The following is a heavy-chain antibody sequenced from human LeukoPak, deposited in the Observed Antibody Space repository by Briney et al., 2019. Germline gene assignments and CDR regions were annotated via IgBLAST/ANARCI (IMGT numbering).Heavy chain of an antibody. CDR2: VNPNNGAT. CDR3: ARDHDYGAPPGF. V-gene: IGHV1-2*02. CDR1: GYTLVDYY. J-gene: IGHJ4*02. D-gene: IGHD4-17*01. Sequence: GASVKVSCRASGYTLVDYYIYWVRQVPGQGLEWMGWVNPNNGATNFAQNFQGRVTMTRDASITTAYMELSGLTYDDTAVYYCARDHDYGAPPGFWGQGSLVSVSS.